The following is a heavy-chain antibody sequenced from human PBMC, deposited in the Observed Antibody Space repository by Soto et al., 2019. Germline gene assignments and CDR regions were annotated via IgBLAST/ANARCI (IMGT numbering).Heavy chain of an antibody. V-gene: IGHV3-23*01. CDR3: AKFQHPIPGTSAFDY. D-gene: IGHD1-20*01. J-gene: IGHJ4*02. CDR2: ISGSGGST. CDR1: GFTFSSYA. Sequence: EVQLLESGGGLVQPGGSLRLSCAASGFTFSSYAMSWVRQAPGKGLEWVSAISGSGGSTYYADSVKGRFTISRDNSKDTLYLQMNSLRAEDTAVYYCAKFQHPIPGTSAFDYWGQGTLVTVSS.